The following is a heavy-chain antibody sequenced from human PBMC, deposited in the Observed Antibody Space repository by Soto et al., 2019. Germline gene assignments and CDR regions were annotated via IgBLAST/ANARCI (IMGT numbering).Heavy chain of an antibody. CDR3: AREPKRSTGYSSDTTFDY. CDR1: GYSFTSYW. J-gene: IGHJ4*02. V-gene: IGHV5-10-1*01. Sequence: GESLKISCKGSGYSFTSYWVTWVRQMPGKGLEWMGRIDPSDSYTNYNPPFQGHVTISVDKSISTAYLQWSSLKASDTAMYYCAREPKRSTGYSSDTTFDYWGQGTLVTVSS. D-gene: IGHD6-25*01. CDR2: IDPSDSYT.